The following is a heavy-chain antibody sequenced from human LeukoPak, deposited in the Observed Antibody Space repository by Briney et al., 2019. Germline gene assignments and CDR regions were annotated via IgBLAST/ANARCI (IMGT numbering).Heavy chain of an antibody. J-gene: IGHJ3*02. V-gene: IGHV3-43*01. D-gene: IGHD3-22*01. Sequence: GGSLRLSCAASGFTLDDYMIHWVRQVPGKGLEWVSLISWDGGVTYYADSVKGRFTISRDNAKNSLYLQMNSLRAEDTALYYCAKAGGSGYYNDAFDIWGQGTMVTVSS. CDR2: ISWDGGVT. CDR1: GFTLDDYM. CDR3: AKAGGSGYYNDAFDI.